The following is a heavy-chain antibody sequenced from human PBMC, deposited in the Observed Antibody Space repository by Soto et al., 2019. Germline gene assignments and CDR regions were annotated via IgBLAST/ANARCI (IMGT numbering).Heavy chain of an antibody. V-gene: IGHV3-21*01. D-gene: IGHD6-19*01. CDR3: AREGSGWYEVDY. Sequence: GGSLRLSCAASGFTFSSYAMSWVRQAPGKGLEWVSAISSSSYIYYADSVKGRFTISRDNAKNTLYLQMNSLRAEDTAVYYCAREGSGWYEVDYWGQGTLVTVSS. CDR1: GFTFSSYA. CDR2: ISSSSYI. J-gene: IGHJ4*02.